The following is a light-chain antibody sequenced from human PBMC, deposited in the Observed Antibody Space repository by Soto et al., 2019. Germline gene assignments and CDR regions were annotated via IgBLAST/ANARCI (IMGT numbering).Light chain of an antibody. CDR2: EVS. CDR1: SSDVGGYNY. Sequence: QSALTQPASVSGSPGQSITISCTGTSSDVGGYNYVSWYQQHPGKAPKLMIYEVSNRPSGVSNRFSGSKSGNTASLTISGLQAEDEADYYCCSYATDSTYVFGTGTKVTVL. J-gene: IGLJ1*01. V-gene: IGLV2-14*01. CDR3: CSYATDSTYV.